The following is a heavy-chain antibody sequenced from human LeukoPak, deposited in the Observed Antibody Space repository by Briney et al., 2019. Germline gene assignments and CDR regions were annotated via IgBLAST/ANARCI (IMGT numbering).Heavy chain of an antibody. CDR3: ARVLKNKNMVRGVIITLDWFDP. CDR1: GYTFTSYY. J-gene: IGHJ5*02. D-gene: IGHD3-10*01. Sequence: GASVKVSCKASGYTFTSYYMHWVRQAPGQGLEWMGIINPSGGSTSYAQKFQGRVTMTRNTSITTAYMELNSLRSEDTAVYYCARVLKNKNMVRGVIITLDWFDPWGQGTLVTVSS. CDR2: INPSGGST. V-gene: IGHV1-46*01.